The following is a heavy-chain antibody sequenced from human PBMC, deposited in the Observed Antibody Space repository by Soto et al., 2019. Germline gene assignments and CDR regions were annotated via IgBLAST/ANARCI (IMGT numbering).Heavy chain of an antibody. CDR2: VSVSGGTT. J-gene: IGHJ4*02. Sequence: EVQLLESGGGLVQPGGSLRLSCAASGFMFNNYAMSWVRQAPGKGLEWVSTVSVSGGTTYYADSLKGRFTISRDNSKKTVYLQMNRLRADDTAIYYCAKGRYYYDSSGYRLFDYWGQGTLVTVSS. CDR1: GFMFNNYA. CDR3: AKGRYYYDSSGYRLFDY. D-gene: IGHD3-22*01. V-gene: IGHV3-23*01.